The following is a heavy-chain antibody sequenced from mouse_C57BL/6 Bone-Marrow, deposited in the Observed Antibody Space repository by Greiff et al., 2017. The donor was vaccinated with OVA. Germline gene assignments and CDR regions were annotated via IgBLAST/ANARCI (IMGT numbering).Heavy chain of an antibody. CDR1: GYSITSGYY. CDR2: ISYDGSN. CDR3: ARFYYPYYYAMDY. Sequence: DVKLQESGPGLVKPSQSLSLTCSVTGYSITSGYYWNWIRQFPGNKLEWMGYISYDGSNNYNPSLKNRISITRDTSKNQFFLKLNSVTTEDTATYYCARFYYPYYYAMDYWGQGTSVTVSS. V-gene: IGHV3-6*01. D-gene: IGHD1-1*01. J-gene: IGHJ4*01.